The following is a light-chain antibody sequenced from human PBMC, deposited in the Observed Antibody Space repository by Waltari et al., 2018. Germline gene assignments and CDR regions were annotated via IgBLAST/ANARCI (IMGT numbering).Light chain of an antibody. CDR2: AAS. CDR3: QQLNSYPIT. CDR1: QGISSN. Sequence: IQLTQSPSSLSASEGDRVTITCRASQGISSNLAWYQQKPGKAPKLLISAASTLQSGVPLRFSGIGSGKDFTLTISSLQPEDFATYYCQQLNSYPITFGQGTRLEIK. V-gene: IGKV1-9*01. J-gene: IGKJ5*01.